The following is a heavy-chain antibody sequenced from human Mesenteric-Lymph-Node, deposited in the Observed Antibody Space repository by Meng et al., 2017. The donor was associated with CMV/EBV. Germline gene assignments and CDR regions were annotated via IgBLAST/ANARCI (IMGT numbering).Heavy chain of an antibody. CDR1: GYTLTELS. CDR2: FDPEDGET. CDR3: ATDLSCSSTRCYRRDALDV. J-gene: IGHJ3*01. D-gene: IGHD2-2*02. Sequence: ASVKVSCKASGYTLTELSMHWVRQAPGKGLEWMGGFDPEDGETIYAQKFQGRVTMTEDTSTDTVHMELSSLRSEDTAVYYCATDLSCSSTRCYRRDALDVWGQGTMVTVSS. V-gene: IGHV1-24*01.